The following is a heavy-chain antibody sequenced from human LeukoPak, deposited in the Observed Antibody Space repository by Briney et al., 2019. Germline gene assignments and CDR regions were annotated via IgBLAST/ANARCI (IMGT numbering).Heavy chain of an antibody. V-gene: IGHV3-74*01. J-gene: IGHJ4*03. Sequence: GGSLRLSCAASGFTFSSYWMHWVRQAPGKGLVWVSRINSDGSSTSYADSVKGRFTISRDNSNNTLYLHMNSLRAEDTAVYYCAKRVQGGDCFDYWGQGTMVTVSS. CDR2: INSDGSST. CDR1: GFTFSSYW. D-gene: IGHD2-21*02. CDR3: AKRVQGGDCFDY.